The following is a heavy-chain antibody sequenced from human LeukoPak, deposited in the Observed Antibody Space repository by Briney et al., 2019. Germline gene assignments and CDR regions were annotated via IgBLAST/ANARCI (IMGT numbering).Heavy chain of an antibody. J-gene: IGHJ6*02. CDR3: ASRTTVTTSDYYYYGMDV. CDR1: GGSISSGGYS. D-gene: IGHD4-17*01. CDR2: IYYSGST. Sequence: SSQTLSLTCTVSGGSISSGGYSWSWIRQHPGKGLEWIGYIYYSGSTYYNPSLKSRVTISVDTSKNQFSLKLSSVTAADTAVYYCASRTTVTTSDYYYYGMDVWGQGTTVTVSS. V-gene: IGHV4-31*03.